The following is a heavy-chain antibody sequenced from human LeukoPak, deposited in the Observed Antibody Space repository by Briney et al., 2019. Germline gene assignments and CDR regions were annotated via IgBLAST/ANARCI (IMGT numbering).Heavy chain of an antibody. CDR1: GFTFSSYE. Sequence: PGGSLRLFCAASGFTFSSYEMNWVRQAPGQGLEWISCISNSGSPIYYADSVKGRFTTSRDNAKNSLYPQMNSLRAEDTAVYYCARGFRHTAMFLDYWGRGTLVTVSS. CDR2: ISNSGSPI. D-gene: IGHD5-18*01. J-gene: IGHJ4*02. CDR3: ARGFRHTAMFLDY. V-gene: IGHV3-48*03.